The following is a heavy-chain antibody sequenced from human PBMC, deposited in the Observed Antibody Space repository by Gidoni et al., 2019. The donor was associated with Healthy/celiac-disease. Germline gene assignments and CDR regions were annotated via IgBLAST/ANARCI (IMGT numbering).Heavy chain of an antibody. CDR2: IWYDGSNK. V-gene: IGHV3-33*01. Sequence: QVQLVESGGGVVQPGRSLRLSCAASGFTFSSYGMHWVRQAPGKGLEWVAVIWYDGSNKYYADSVKCRFTISRDNSKNTLYLQMNSLRAEDTAVYYCARDLYGELPYYFDYWGQGTLVTVSS. CDR3: ARDLYGELPYYFDY. CDR1: GFTFSSYG. D-gene: IGHD4-17*01. J-gene: IGHJ4*02.